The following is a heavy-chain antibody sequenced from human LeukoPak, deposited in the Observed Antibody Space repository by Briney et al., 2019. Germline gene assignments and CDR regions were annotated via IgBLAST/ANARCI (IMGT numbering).Heavy chain of an antibody. CDR3: ARCYYDFWSGYFNHYYFDY. Sequence: GESLQISCQGSGYSFTSYWIGWVRQLPGKGLEWMGIIYPGDSDTRYSPSFQGQVTISADKSISTAYLQWSSLKASDTAMYYCARCYYDFWSGYFNHYYFDYWGQGTLVTVPS. J-gene: IGHJ4*02. D-gene: IGHD3-3*01. CDR1: GYSFTSYW. CDR2: IYPGDSDT. V-gene: IGHV5-51*01.